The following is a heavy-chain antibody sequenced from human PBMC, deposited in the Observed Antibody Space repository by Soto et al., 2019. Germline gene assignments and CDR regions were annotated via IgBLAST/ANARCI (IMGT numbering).Heavy chain of an antibody. CDR3: ASDPGFGLGYRYDFAMDV. CDR2: ISGYNGNT. V-gene: IGHV1-18*01. CDR1: GYTFSNYG. D-gene: IGHD5-12*01. J-gene: IGHJ6*02. Sequence: ASVKVSCKASGYTFSNYGISGVRQGPGQGLEWMGWISGYNGNTHYEEKVQDRIKMTTDTSTSTTYLELRSLRSDDTAVYFCASDPGFGLGYRYDFAMDVWGQRTTVTVCS.